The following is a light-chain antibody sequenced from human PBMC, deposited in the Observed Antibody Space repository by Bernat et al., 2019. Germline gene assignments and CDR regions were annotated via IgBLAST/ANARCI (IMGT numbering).Light chain of an antibody. J-gene: IGLJ3*02. CDR2: SNN. CDR1: RSNIGSNT. V-gene: IGLV1-44*01. Sequence: QSVLTQPPAASGTPGQRVTMSCSGSRSNIGSNTVNWYQQLPGTAPKLLMYSNNERPSGVPDRFSGSKSGTSASLAISGLQSEDEADYYCAAWDDSPNGWVFGGGTKLTVL. CDR3: AAWDDSPNGWV.